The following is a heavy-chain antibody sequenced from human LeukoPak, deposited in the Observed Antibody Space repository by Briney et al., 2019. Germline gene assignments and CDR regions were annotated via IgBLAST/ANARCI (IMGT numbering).Heavy chain of an antibody. CDR2: INWNGAST. Sequence: GGSLRLSCAASGFNFDDFGMSWVRQAPGKGLEWVSGINWNGASTGYVDSVKGRFTISRDNAKNSLYLQMNSLRAEDTAVYYCARDGDYYGSGSYRDGFDIWGQGTMVTVSS. CDR3: ARDGDYYGSGSYRDGFDI. CDR1: GFNFDDFG. V-gene: IGHV3-20*04. J-gene: IGHJ3*02. D-gene: IGHD3-10*01.